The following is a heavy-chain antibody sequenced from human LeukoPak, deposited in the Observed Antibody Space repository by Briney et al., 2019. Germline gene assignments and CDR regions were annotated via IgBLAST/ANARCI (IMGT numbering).Heavy chain of an antibody. J-gene: IGHJ6*03. V-gene: IGHV5-51*01. CDR2: IDPGDSDT. Sequence: GESLQISCKGSGYCFTSYWIGWVRHMPGKGLEWMGIIDPGDSDTRYSPSFQGQVTISADKSISTAYLQWSSLKASDTAMYYCARTKPTSDYGDYGNYYYYYMDVWGKGTTVTVSS. CDR1: GYCFTSYW. D-gene: IGHD4-17*01. CDR3: ARTKPTSDYGDYGNYYYYYMDV.